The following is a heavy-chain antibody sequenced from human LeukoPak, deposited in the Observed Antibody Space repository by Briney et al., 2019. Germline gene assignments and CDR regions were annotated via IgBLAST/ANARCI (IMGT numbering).Heavy chain of an antibody. V-gene: IGHV3-49*04. Sequence: GGSLRLSCTASGFTFGDYALTWVRQAPGKGLEWVSFIRSKTYGGTTEYAASVKGRFTLSGDDSKSIAYLQMNSLKTEDTAVYYCTFDYGGNTGYFQHWGQGTLVTVSS. D-gene: IGHD4-23*01. J-gene: IGHJ1*01. CDR1: GFTFGDYA. CDR2: IRSKTYGGTT. CDR3: TFDYGGNTGYFQH.